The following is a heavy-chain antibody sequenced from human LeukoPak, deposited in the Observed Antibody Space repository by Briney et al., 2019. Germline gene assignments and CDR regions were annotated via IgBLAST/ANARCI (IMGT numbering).Heavy chain of an antibody. CDR3: ARRIIARGLGQENWFDP. J-gene: IGHJ5*02. Sequence: SETLSLTCTVSGASVTSYYWNWIRQPPGKGLEIGYILYSGTTNYNPSLNSRVTMPLDTSKNQFSLELSSVTAADTAVYYCARRIIARGLGQENWFDPWGQGILVTVSS. CDR2: ILYSGTT. D-gene: IGHD3-16*01. CDR1: GASVTSYY. V-gene: IGHV4-59*02.